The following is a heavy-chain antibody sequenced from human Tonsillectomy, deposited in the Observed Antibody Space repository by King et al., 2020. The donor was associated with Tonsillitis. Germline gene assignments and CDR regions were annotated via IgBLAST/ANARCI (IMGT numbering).Heavy chain of an antibody. CDR2: INSDGSST. V-gene: IGHV3-74*01. D-gene: IGHD3-9*01. Sequence: VQLVESGGGLVQPGGSLRLSCAASGFTFSSYWMHWVRQAPGKGLVWVSRINSDGSSTSYADSVKGRFTISRDNAKNTLYLQMNNLRAEDTAVYYCARGDPDWLSVYYYDGMDVWGQGTTVTVSS. CDR3: ARGDPDWLSVYYYDGMDV. CDR1: GFTFSSYW. J-gene: IGHJ6*02.